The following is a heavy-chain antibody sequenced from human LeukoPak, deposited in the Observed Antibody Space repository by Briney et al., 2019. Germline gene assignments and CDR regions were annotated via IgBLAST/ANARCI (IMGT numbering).Heavy chain of an antibody. CDR1: GASLTNYF. CDR3: ARGAILWCGAKMAYYFDS. Sequence: SSETLSLTCTVSGASLTNYFWSWIRQPPGQGREWIGFSSYNGNTHYNPSLKSRVPISGDMSKHQLSLRLKSVTAVDPAVYYCARGAILWCGAKMAYYFDSWGQGTPLTVSS. D-gene: IGHD3-10*01. V-gene: IGHV4-59*01. J-gene: IGHJ4*02. CDR2: SSYNGNT.